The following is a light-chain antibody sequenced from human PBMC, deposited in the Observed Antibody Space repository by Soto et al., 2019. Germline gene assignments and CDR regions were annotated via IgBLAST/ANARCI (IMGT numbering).Light chain of an antibody. CDR3: QVWDSGSVV. Sequence: SYDLTQPLSVSVALGQTAKITCEGDNIRSKNVHWYQQKAGQAPVVVINRDFNRPSGIPERISGSNSSNTATLTITSAQAGDEADYYCQVWDSGSVVFGGGTKVTVL. CDR2: RDF. V-gene: IGLV3-9*01. J-gene: IGLJ2*01. CDR1: NIRSKN.